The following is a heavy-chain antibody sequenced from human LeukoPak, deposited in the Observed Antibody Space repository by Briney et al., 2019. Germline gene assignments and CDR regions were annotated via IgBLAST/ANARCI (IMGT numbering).Heavy chain of an antibody. CDR2: IYYSGST. V-gene: IGHV4-59*01. Sequence: SETLSLTCTASGGSISSYYWSWIRQPPGKGLEWIGYIYYSGSTNYNPSLKSRVTISVDTSKNQFSLKLSSVTAADTAVYYCARASVRGVLDYWGQGTLVTVSS. D-gene: IGHD3-10*01. CDR1: GGSISSYY. J-gene: IGHJ4*02. CDR3: ARASVRGVLDY.